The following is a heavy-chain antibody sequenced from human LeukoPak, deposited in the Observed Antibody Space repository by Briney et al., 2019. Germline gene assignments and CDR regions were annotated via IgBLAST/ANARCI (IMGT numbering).Heavy chain of an antibody. D-gene: IGHD1-1*01. CDR1: GFTFSSYS. CDR3: ARVFGERHAFDI. Sequence: PGGSLRLSCAASGFTFSSYSMNSVPQAHQKGIHWVSSISSRSSYIYYADSVKGRFTISRDNAKNSLYLQMNSLRAEDTAVYYCARVFGERHAFDIWGQGTMVTVSS. CDR2: ISSRSSYI. J-gene: IGHJ3*02. V-gene: IGHV3-21*01.